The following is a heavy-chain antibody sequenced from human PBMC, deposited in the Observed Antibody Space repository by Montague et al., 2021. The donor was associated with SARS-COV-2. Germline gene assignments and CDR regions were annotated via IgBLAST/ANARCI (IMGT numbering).Heavy chain of an antibody. CDR1: GGSISPYY. D-gene: IGHD3-3*01. CDR3: ARWVEDYDSPYYYYAMDV. CDR2: TSYSGST. Sequence: SETLSLTCTVSGGSISPYYWSWIRQSPGKGLECIGYTSYSGSTNYNPSLKSRVTISIDTSKNHFSLKLSSVTAADTAGYYCARWVEDYDSPYYYYAMDVWGQGTTVTVSS. V-gene: IGHV4-59*12. J-gene: IGHJ6*02.